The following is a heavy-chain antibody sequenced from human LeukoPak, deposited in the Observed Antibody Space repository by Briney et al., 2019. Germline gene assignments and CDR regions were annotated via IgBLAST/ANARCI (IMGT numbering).Heavy chain of an antibody. CDR3: AVEGSSGYYYGY. V-gene: IGHV3-53*01. J-gene: IGHJ4*02. CDR1: GFTVSSNY. Sequence: GGSLRLSCAASGFTVSSNYMSCVRQAPGKGLEWVSVIYSGGSTYYADSVKGRFTISRDNSKNTLYLQMNSPRAEDTAVYYCAVEGSSGYYYGYWGQGTLVTVSS. D-gene: IGHD3-22*01. CDR2: IYSGGST.